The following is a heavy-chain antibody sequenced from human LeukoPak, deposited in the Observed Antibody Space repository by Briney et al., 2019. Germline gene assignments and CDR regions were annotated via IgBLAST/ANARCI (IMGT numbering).Heavy chain of an antibody. J-gene: IGHJ4*02. CDR2: ISSSSTYI. D-gene: IGHD3-10*01. CDR1: GFTFSSYN. V-gene: IGHV3-21*01. Sequence: PGGSLRLSCAASGFTFSSYNMNWIRQAPGKGLEWVSAISSSSTYIYNADSVKGRFTISRDNAKNSLYLEMNSLRVEDTAVYYCARGGSHDYWGQGTLVTVSS. CDR3: ARGGSHDY.